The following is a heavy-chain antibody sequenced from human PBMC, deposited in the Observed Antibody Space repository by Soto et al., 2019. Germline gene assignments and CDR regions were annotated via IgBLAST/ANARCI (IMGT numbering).Heavy chain of an antibody. CDR1: GYTFTNYC. Sequence: GESLKISCEGSGYTFTNYCIAWVRQMPGKGLEWMGIIYPGDSDTRYSPSFQGQVTISADKSISTAYLQWSSLKASDTAVYYCARRASSTEDLDYWGQGTPVTVSS. J-gene: IGHJ4*02. CDR2: IYPGDSDT. V-gene: IGHV5-51*01. D-gene: IGHD3-3*02. CDR3: ARRASSTEDLDY.